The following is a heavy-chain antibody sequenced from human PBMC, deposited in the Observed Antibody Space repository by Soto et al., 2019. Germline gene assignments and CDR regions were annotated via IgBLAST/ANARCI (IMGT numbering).Heavy chain of an antibody. CDR2: MNPNSGDT. CDR1: GYTFTSYD. D-gene: IGHD2-21*01. Sequence: QVQLVQSGPEVKKPGASVRVSCKASGYTFTSYDINWVRQATGQRLEWMGWMNPNSGDTGYAQKFQGRVTMTRDTSISTAYMELTNLRSDDTAVYFCARGPEYAVGGAQYQLYCMDGWGKGTTVTVSS. CDR3: ARGPEYAVGGAQYQLYCMDG. V-gene: IGHV1-8*01. J-gene: IGHJ6*03.